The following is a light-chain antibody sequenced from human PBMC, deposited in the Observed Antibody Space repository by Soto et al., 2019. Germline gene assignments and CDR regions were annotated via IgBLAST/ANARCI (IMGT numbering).Light chain of an antibody. CDR3: QQYNKWPPIT. Sequence: EIVLTQSPGTLSLSPGERATLSCRASQSVSSSYLAWYQQKPGQAPRLLIFGVSTRATGIPARFSGSGSGTEFTLTISSLQSEDLAVYYCQQYNKWPPITFGQGTRLEIK. J-gene: IGKJ5*01. CDR1: QSVSSSY. V-gene: IGKV3-15*01. CDR2: GVS.